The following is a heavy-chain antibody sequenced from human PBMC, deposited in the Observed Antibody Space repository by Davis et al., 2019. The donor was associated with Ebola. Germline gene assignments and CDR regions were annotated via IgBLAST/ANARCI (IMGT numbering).Heavy chain of an antibody. CDR3: ARVFPYYYGMDV. Sequence: GGSLRLSCAASGFTFSSYAMSWVRQAPGKGLEWVSAISGSGGSTYYADSVKGRFTISRDNSKNSLYLQMNSLRAEDTAVYYCARVFPYYYGMDVWGKGTTVIVSS. J-gene: IGHJ6*04. CDR1: GFTFSSYA. CDR2: ISGSGGST. V-gene: IGHV3-23*01.